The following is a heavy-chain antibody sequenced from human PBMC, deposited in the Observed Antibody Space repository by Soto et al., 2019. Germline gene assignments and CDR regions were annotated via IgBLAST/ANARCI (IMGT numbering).Heavy chain of an antibody. J-gene: IGHJ4*02. D-gene: IGHD6-6*01. CDR1: GGSVSGGSFY. CDR2: IYYSGST. Sequence: SETLSLTXTVSGGSVSGGSFYWSWIRQPPGKGLEWIGYIYYSGSTNYNPSLKSRVTISVDTSKNQFSLKLNSVTAADTAVYYCTRVGGSSFNYWGQGTLVTVS. V-gene: IGHV4-61*01. CDR3: TRVGGSSFNY.